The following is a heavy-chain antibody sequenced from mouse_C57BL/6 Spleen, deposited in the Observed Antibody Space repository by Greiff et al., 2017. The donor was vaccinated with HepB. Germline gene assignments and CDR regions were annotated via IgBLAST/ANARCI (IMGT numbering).Heavy chain of an antibody. CDR3: TRDRDYSNYVRYFDV. CDR1: GFTFSSYA. V-gene: IGHV5-9-1*02. D-gene: IGHD2-5*01. J-gene: IGHJ1*03. CDR2: ISSGGDYI. Sequence: EVKLMESGEGLVKPGGSLKLSCAASGFTFSSYAMSWVRQTPEKRLEWVAYISSGGDYIYYADTVKGRFTISRDNARNTLYLQMSSLKSEDTAMYYCTRDRDYSNYVRYFDVWGTGTTVTVSS.